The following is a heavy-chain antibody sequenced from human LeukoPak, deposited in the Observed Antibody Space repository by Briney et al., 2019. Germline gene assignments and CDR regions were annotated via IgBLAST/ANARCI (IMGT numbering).Heavy chain of an antibody. CDR1: GLTFSTCA. Sequence: GGSLRLSCSASGLTFSTCAMHWVRQAPGRGLEWLTHIRPDGGKKFYSDSVKGRFTVSRDNFKNMLYLEMNSLRSEDTAVYYCVKDDPVLHFWGQGTLVSVSS. J-gene: IGHJ4*02. CDR2: IRPDGGKK. V-gene: IGHV3-30*02. CDR3: VKDDPVLHF.